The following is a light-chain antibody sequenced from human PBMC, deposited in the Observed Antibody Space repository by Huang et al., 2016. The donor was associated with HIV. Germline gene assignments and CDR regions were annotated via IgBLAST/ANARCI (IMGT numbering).Light chain of an antibody. Sequence: EIVLTQSPGTLSLSPGERATLSCRASQTVSSRYLAWYQQKPGQAPRLLIYGASSRATGVPDRFSGSGSGTDFSRTIDRLEPEDFAVYYCQQYGSSPSLTFGGGTKVEIK. J-gene: IGKJ4*01. V-gene: IGKV3-20*01. CDR2: GAS. CDR1: QTVSSRY. CDR3: QQYGSSPSLT.